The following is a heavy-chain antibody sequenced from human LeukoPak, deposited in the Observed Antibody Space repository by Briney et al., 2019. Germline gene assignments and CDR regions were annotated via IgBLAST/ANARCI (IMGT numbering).Heavy chain of an antibody. D-gene: IGHD6-19*01. Sequence: ASVKVSCKVSGYTLTELSMHWVRQAPGKGLEWMGGFDPEDGETIYAQKFQGRVTMTEDTSTDTAYMELSSLRSEDTAVYYCATPPAGYSYYYYGMDVWGQGTTATVSS. CDR2: FDPEDGET. J-gene: IGHJ6*02. CDR1: GYTLTELS. V-gene: IGHV1-24*01. CDR3: ATPPAGYSYYYYGMDV.